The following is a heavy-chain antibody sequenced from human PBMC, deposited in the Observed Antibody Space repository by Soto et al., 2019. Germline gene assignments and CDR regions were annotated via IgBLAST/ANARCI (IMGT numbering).Heavy chain of an antibody. V-gene: IGHV4-39*01. CDR1: GGSISSYY. Sequence: PSETLSLTCTVSGGSISSYYWGWIRQPPGKGLEWIGSIYYSGTSSYNPSLKSRVTMSVDTSKKQLSLRLRSVTAADTAVYYCARLHCDSPNCVPLDPWGQGTLVTVS. CDR2: IYYSGTS. J-gene: IGHJ5*02. D-gene: IGHD2-2*01. CDR3: ARLHCDSPNCVPLDP.